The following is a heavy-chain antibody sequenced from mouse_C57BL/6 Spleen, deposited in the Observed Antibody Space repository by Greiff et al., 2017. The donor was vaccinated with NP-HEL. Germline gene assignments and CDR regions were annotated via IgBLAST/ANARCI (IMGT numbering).Heavy chain of an antibody. Sequence: VQGVESGGGLVQPKGSLKLSCAASGFTFNTYAMHWVRQAPGKGLEWVARIRSKSSNYATYYADSVKDRFTISRDDSQSMLYLQMNNLKTEDTAMYYCVRDPNWDGYFDVWGTGTTVTVSS. J-gene: IGHJ1*03. V-gene: IGHV10-3*01. D-gene: IGHD4-1*01. CDR3: VRDPNWDGYFDV. CDR1: GFTFNTYA. CDR2: IRSKSSNYAT.